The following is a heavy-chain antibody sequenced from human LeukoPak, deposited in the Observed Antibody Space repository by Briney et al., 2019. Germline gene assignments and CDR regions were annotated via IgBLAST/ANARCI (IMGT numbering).Heavy chain of an antibody. D-gene: IGHD6-19*01. CDR3: ARDSSEISVDY. J-gene: IGHJ4*02. V-gene: IGHV3-30*03. Sequence: PGGSLRLSCAASGFTFSSYGMHWVRQAPGKGLEWVAVISYDGSNKYYADSVKGRFTISRDNSKNTLYLQMNSLRAEDTAVYYCARDSSEISVDYWGQGTLVTVSS. CDR2: ISYDGSNK. CDR1: GFTFSSYG.